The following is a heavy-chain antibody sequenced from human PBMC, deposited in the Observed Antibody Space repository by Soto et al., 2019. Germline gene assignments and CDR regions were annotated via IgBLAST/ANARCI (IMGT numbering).Heavy chain of an antibody. J-gene: IGHJ6*02. V-gene: IGHV4-59*01. CDR1: GVSISSNY. D-gene: IGHD3-3*01. Sequence: SETLSLTCIVSGVSISSNYWSWIRQPPGQGLEWVGYIHYSGSTNFNPSLKNRVIMSVDTSKNQFSLRLSSVTAADTAVYYCARSYPNTIFGVVLFRGLDVRGQGPTV. CDR3: ARSYPNTIFGVVLFRGLDV. CDR2: IHYSGST.